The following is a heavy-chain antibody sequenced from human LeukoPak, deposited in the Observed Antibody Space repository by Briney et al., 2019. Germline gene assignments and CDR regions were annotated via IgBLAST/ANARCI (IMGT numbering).Heavy chain of an antibody. D-gene: IGHD5-24*01. V-gene: IGHV3-11*01. CDR1: GFTFSDYY. CDR2: ISSSGSTI. Sequence: GGSLRLSCAGSGFTFSDYYMSWIRQAPGKGLEWVSYISSSGSTIYYADSVKGRFTISRDNAKNSLYLQMNSVRAEDTGVYYCASESRWLLGHFDYWGQGTLVTVSS. CDR3: ASESRWLLGHFDY. J-gene: IGHJ4*02.